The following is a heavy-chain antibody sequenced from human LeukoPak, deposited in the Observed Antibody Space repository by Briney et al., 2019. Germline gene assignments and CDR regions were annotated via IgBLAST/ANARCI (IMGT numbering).Heavy chain of an antibody. J-gene: IGHJ4*02. V-gene: IGHV4-4*02. D-gene: IGHD1-26*01. CDR1: GGSISSDNW. CDR3: ARHVYSGSYCVDY. CDR2: IHHRGGT. Sequence: SGTLSLTCAVSGGSISSDNWWSWVRQPPGKRLEWIGEIHHRGGTNYNPSLKSRVTISVDTSKNQFSLKLSSVTAADTAVYYCARHVYSGSYCVDYWGQGTLVTVSS.